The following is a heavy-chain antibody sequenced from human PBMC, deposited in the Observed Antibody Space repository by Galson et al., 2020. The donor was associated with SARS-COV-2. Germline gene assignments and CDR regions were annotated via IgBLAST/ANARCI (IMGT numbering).Heavy chain of an antibody. V-gene: IGHV3-7*01. CDR2: IKDDGNEK. CDR1: GFTFNNYW. J-gene: IGHJ4*02. Sequence: GGSLRLSCRASGFTFNNYWMNWVRKAPGKGLEWVASIKDDGNEKYYVDSVKGRYTISRDSAQTSFYLHMSSLRVEDTAMYYCVSHKWDDWGQGTLVTVSS. CDR3: VSHKWDD. D-gene: IGHD1-26*01.